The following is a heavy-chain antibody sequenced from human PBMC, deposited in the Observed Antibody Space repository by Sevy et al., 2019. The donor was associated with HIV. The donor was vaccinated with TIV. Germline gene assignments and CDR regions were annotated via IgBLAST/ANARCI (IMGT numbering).Heavy chain of an antibody. CDR1: GFTFSSYE. CDR2: ISGSGGST. D-gene: IGHD3-22*01. V-gene: IGHV3-23*01. CDR3: AIRHYYDSSGPKRNFDY. J-gene: IGHJ4*02. Sequence: GGSLRLSCTASGFTFSSYEMNWVRQAPGKGLEWVSAISGSGGSTYYADSVKGRFTISRDNSKNTLYLQMNSLRAEDTAVYYCAIRHYYDSSGPKRNFDYWGQGTLVTVSS.